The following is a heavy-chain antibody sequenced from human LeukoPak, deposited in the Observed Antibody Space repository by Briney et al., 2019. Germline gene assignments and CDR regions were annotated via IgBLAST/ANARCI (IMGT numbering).Heavy chain of an antibody. Sequence: SETLSLTCTVSGGSISSSSYYWGWIRQPPGKGLEWIGSIYYSGSTYYNPSLKSRVTISVDTSKNQFSLKLSSVTAEDTAVYYCAREEGGSFLDYWGQGTLVTVSS. CDR3: AREEGGSFLDY. V-gene: IGHV4-39*02. J-gene: IGHJ4*02. D-gene: IGHD1-26*01. CDR1: GGSISSSSYY. CDR2: IYYSGST.